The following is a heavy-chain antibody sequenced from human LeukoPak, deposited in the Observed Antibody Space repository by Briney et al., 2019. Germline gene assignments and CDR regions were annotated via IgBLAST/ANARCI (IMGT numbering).Heavy chain of an antibody. CDR3: ARHGSKGTVTTKLDSYYFDY. CDR1: GGSISSSSYY. Sequence: SETLSLTCTVSGGSISSSSYYWGWIRQPPGKGLEWIGSIYYSGSTYYNPSLKSRVTISVDTSKNQFSLKLSSVTAADTAVYYCARHGSKGTVTTKLDSYYFDYWGQGTLVTVSS. V-gene: IGHV4-39*01. CDR2: IYYSGST. D-gene: IGHD4-17*01. J-gene: IGHJ4*02.